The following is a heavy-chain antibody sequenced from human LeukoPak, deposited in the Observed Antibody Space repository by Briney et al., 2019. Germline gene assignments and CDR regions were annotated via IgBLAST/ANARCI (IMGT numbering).Heavy chain of an antibody. V-gene: IGHV3-53*01. CDR3: ARGLGYCTSTTCLLPFDY. Sequence: PAGTLTLTCAASGFTVSTYYMTWLRQAPGNGLECVSVIYSGGSTYYEDSVKSLFTISRNTFNNTLNLQINSMTAEHTAMYYCARGLGYCTSTTCLLPFDYWGQGTLVTVSS. CDR2: IYSGGST. J-gene: IGHJ4*02. CDR1: GFTVSTYY. D-gene: IGHD2-2*01.